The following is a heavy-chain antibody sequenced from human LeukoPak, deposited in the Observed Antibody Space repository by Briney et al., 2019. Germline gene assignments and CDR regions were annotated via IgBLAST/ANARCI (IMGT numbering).Heavy chain of an antibody. Sequence: GRSLRLSCAASGFTFGSYGMHWVRQAPGKGLEWVAVIWYDGSNKYYADSVKGRFTISRDNSKNTLYLRMNSLRAEDTAVYYCARDRYSGYGGYFDYWGQGTLVTVSS. CDR3: ARDRYSGYGGYFDY. J-gene: IGHJ4*02. D-gene: IGHD5-12*01. CDR1: GFTFGSYG. CDR2: IWYDGSNK. V-gene: IGHV3-33*01.